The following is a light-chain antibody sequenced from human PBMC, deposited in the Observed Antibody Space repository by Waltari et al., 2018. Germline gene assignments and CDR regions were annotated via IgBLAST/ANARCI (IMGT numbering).Light chain of an antibody. CDR3: AAWDDSLNGVV. CDR1: SSNIGGNA. V-gene: IGLV1-44*01. Sequence: QSVLTQPPSASGTPGQTVTISCSGSSSNIGGNAVNWYQQLPGTAPKLLIYSNNQRPSGVPDRFSGSKSGTSASLAIRGLQSEDETDYYCAAWDDSLNGVVFGGGTKLTVL. CDR2: SNN. J-gene: IGLJ3*02.